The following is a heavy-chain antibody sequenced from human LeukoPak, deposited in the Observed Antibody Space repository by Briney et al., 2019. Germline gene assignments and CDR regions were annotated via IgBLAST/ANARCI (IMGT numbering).Heavy chain of an antibody. Sequence: GGSLRLSCAASGFTVSSNYMSWVRQAPGKGLEWVSSISSSSSYIYYADSVKGRFTISRDNAKNSLYLQMNSLRAEDTAVYYCAKIGSGWYSSQFDYWGQGTLVTVSS. CDR1: GFTVSSNY. D-gene: IGHD6-19*01. J-gene: IGHJ4*02. CDR3: AKIGSGWYSSQFDY. V-gene: IGHV3-21*04. CDR2: ISSSSSYI.